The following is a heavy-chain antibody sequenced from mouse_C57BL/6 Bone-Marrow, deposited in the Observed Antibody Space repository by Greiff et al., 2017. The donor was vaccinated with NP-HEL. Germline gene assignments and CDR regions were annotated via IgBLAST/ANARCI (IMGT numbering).Heavy chain of an antibody. CDR2: IYPGSGST. Sequence: QVQLKQPGAELVKPGASVKMSCKASGYTFTSYWITWVKQRPGQGLEWIGDIYPGSGSTNYNEKFKSKATLTVDTSSSTAYMQLSSLTSEDSAVYYCAREEGNYYGSSSWFAYWGQGTLVTVSA. D-gene: IGHD1-1*01. V-gene: IGHV1-55*01. CDR3: AREEGNYYGSSSWFAY. CDR1: GYTFTSYW. J-gene: IGHJ3*01.